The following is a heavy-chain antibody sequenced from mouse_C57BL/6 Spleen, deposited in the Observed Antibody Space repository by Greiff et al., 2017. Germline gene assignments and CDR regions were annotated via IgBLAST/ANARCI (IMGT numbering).Heavy chain of an antibody. CDR3: ARDHYYGSSYVYFDV. CDR1: GFTFSDYG. Sequence: EVMLVESGGGLVKPGGSLKLSCAASGFTFSDYGMHWVRQAPEKGLEWVAYISSGSSTIYYADTVKGRFTISRDNAKNTLFLQMTSLRSEDTAMYYCARDHYYGSSYVYFDVWGTGTTVTVSS. J-gene: IGHJ1*03. D-gene: IGHD1-1*01. CDR2: ISSGSSTI. V-gene: IGHV5-17*01.